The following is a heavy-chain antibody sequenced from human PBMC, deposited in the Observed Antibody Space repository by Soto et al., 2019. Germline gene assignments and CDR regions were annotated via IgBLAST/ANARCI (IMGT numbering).Heavy chain of an antibody. Sequence: GESRKSSCKGSGYSFTSYWIGWVRQMPGKGLEWMGIIYPGDSDTRYSPSFQGQVTISADKSISTAYLQWSSLKASDTAMYYCATMARDSGYDFDYWGQGTLVTVSS. CDR2: IYPGDSDT. D-gene: IGHD5-12*01. CDR3: ATMARDSGYDFDY. J-gene: IGHJ4*02. CDR1: GYSFTSYW. V-gene: IGHV5-51*01.